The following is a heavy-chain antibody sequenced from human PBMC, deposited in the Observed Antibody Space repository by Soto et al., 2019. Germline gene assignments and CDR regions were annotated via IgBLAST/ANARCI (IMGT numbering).Heavy chain of an antibody. Sequence: GGSLRLSCAASGFTFRRYGMHWVRQAPGKGLEWVAVISHDGNDKYHADSVKGRFTISRDNSKNTLYLQMNSLRLEDTAVYYCAKDGDVAAAGYYFDSWGRGTLVTVSS. D-gene: IGHD6-13*01. J-gene: IGHJ4*02. CDR1: GFTFRRYG. CDR3: AKDGDVAAAGYYFDS. CDR2: ISHDGNDK. V-gene: IGHV3-30*18.